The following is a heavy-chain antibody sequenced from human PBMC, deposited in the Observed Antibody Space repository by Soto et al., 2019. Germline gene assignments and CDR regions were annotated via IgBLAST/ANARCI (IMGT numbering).Heavy chain of an antibody. J-gene: IGHJ6*02. CDR1: GFTFSSYA. Sequence: EVQLLESGGGLVQPGGSLRLSCAASGFTFSSYAMSWVRQAPGKGLEWVSAISGSGGSTYYADAEKGRFTISRDNSNHTLHLQINSLRPEDTAVYYCAKANYDFWSGYYGYYYYGMDLWGQGTTVTVSS. CDR2: ISGSGGST. V-gene: IGHV3-23*01. CDR3: AKANYDFWSGYYGYYYYGMDL. D-gene: IGHD3-3*01.